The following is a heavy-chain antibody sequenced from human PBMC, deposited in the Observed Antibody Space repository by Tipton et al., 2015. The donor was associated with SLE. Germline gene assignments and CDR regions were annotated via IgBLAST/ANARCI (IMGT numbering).Heavy chain of an antibody. CDR1: GGSFSVYD. CDR3: ARAQWLVRWFDP. D-gene: IGHD6-19*01. V-gene: IGHV4-34*01. J-gene: IGHJ5*02. Sequence: GLVKPSETLSLTCAVYGGSFSVYDWSWIRQPPGKGLEWIGEINHSGSTNYNPSLKSRVTISVDTSKNQFSLKLSSVTAADTAVYYCARAQWLVRWFDPWGQGTLVTVSS. CDR2: INHSGST.